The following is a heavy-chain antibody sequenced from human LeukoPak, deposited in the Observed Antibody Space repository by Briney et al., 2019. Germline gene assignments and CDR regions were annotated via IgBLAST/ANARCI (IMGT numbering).Heavy chain of an antibody. D-gene: IGHD3-22*01. CDR2: ISYDGSNK. Sequence: GRSLRLSCAASGFTFSSYAMHWVRQAPGKGLEWVAVISYDGSNKYYANSVKGRFTISRDNSKNTLYLQMNSLRAEDTAVYYCARGGAMIVVVTPHFDYWGQGTLVTVSS. CDR1: GFTFSSYA. V-gene: IGHV3-30-3*01. CDR3: ARGGAMIVVVTPHFDY. J-gene: IGHJ4*02.